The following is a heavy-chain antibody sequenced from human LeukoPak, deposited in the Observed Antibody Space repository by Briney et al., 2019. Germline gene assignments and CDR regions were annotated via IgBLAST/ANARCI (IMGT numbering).Heavy chain of an antibody. CDR1: GGSVSSTSYY. CDR2: VYYGGNT. CDR3: ARQRADYFYHYLDV. Sequence: SETLSLTCTVSGGSVSSTSYYWDWVRQPPGKGLEWIGNVYYGGNTFYNSSLESRVTISVDMSKNQFSLKLTSLTAADTAVYYCARQRADYFYHYLDVWGRGTSVTVSS. V-gene: IGHV4-39*01. J-gene: IGHJ6*03.